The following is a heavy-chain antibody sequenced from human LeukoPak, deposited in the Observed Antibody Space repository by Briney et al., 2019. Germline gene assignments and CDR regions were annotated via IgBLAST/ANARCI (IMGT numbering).Heavy chain of an antibody. CDR1: GFTFSSYS. CDR2: ISSSSSYI. V-gene: IGHV3-21*01. D-gene: IGHD3-22*01. CDR3: ARAGDSSGYYPQDALDI. Sequence: GGSLRLSCAASGFTFSSYSMNWVRQAPGKGLEWVSSISSSSSYIYYADSVKGRFTISRDNAKNSLYLQMNSLRAEDTAVYYCARAGDSSGYYPQDALDIWGQGTMVTVSS. J-gene: IGHJ3*02.